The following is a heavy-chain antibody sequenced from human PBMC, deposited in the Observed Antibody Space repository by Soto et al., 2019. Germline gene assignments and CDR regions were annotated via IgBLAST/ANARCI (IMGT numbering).Heavy chain of an antibody. V-gene: IGHV3-73*02. CDR3: ATRLTPPYGMDV. D-gene: IGHD3-16*01. CDR1: GFTFSGSA. Sequence: EVQLVESGGGLVQPGGSLKLSCAASGFTFSGSAMHWVRQASGKGLEWAGRIRNKANSHATAYAASVKGRFTISRDDSKNTAYLQMNSLKTEDTAVYYCATRLTPPYGMDVWGQGTTVTVSS. CDR2: IRNKANSHAT. J-gene: IGHJ6*02.